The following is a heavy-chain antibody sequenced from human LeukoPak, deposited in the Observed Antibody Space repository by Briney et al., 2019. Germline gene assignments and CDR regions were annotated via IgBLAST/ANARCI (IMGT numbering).Heavy chain of an antibody. J-gene: IGHJ4*02. D-gene: IGHD2-15*01. V-gene: IGHV3-66*01. CDR1: GFTVSSNY. CDR3: ARDLCSGGSCYPFDY. CDR2: IYSGGST. Sequence: GGSLRLSCAASGFTVSSNYVSWVRQAPGKRLEWVSVIYSGGSTYYADSVKGRFTISRDNSKNTLYLQMNSLRAEDTAVYYCARDLCSGGSCYPFDYWGQGTLVTVSS.